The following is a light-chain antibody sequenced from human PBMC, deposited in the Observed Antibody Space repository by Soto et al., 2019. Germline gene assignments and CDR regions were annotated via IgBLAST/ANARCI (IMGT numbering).Light chain of an antibody. V-gene: IGLV2-14*01. J-gene: IGLJ3*02. Sequence: QSALTQPASLSGSPGQSITISCTGTSSDIGAYDYVSWYQHHPGKAPKLMIYEVSNRPSGVSDRFSGSKSVNTASLTISGLQAEDDADYYCSSYSSSSRVFGGGTKLTVL. CDR1: SSDIGAYDY. CDR3: SSYSSSSRV. CDR2: EVS.